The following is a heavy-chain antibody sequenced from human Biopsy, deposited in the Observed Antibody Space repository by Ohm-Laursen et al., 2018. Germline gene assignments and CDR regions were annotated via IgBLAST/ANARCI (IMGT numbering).Heavy chain of an antibody. CDR3: ARGSNEYGGLYFPH. J-gene: IGHJ1*01. D-gene: IGHD4-23*01. Sequence: TLSLTCPVSGGSFTGHYWTWIRQPPGKGLEWIGHISHTGYTSYKSSLKSRVTISLDTSRKHFSLRLTSLAAVDTAVYYCARGSNEYGGLYFPHWGQGTLVTVSS. V-gene: IGHV4-59*11. CDR1: GGSFTGHY. CDR2: ISHTGYT.